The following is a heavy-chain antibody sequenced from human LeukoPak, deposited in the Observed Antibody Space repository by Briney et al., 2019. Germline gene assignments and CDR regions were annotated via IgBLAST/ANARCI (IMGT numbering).Heavy chain of an antibody. CDR3: ARDVLYGDYRDY. J-gene: IGHJ4*02. CDR1: GGSISSGSCY. CDR2: IYTSGST. V-gene: IGHV4-61*02. Sequence: PSETLSLTCTVSGGSISSGSCYWSWIRQPAGKGLEWIGRIYTSGSTNYNPSLKSRVTISADTSKNQFSLKLSSVTAADTAVYYCARDVLYGDYRDYWGQGTLVTVSS. D-gene: IGHD4-17*01.